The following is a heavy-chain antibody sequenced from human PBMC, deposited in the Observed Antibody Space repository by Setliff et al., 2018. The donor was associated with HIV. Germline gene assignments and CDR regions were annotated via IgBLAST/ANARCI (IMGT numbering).Heavy chain of an antibody. V-gene: IGHV4-38-2*02. CDR1: GYSISSDYY. Sequence: SETLSLTCVVSGYSISSDYYWGWLRQAPGKGLDWIGTIYHSGTTYYNPSLKSRVTMSVDPSKEQFSLRLISVTAADTAVYFCAREDMSHWSGFLYESSWFDTWGRGILVTVSS. D-gene: IGHD3-3*01. CDR2: IYHSGTT. J-gene: IGHJ5*02. CDR3: AREDMSHWSGFLYESSWFDT.